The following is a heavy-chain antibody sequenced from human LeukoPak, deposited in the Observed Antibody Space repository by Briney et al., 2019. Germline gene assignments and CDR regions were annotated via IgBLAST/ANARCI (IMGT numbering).Heavy chain of an antibody. CDR2: IYYTGGT. V-gene: IGHV4-59*08. Sequence: SETLSLTCTVSGGSIGSNYWTWIRQPPGKGLEYIGYIYYTGGTNYNPSLKSRVTISVDTSKNQFSLKLSSVTAADTAMYFCAKYGNSGWVIDNWGQGTLVTVSS. CDR3: AKYGNSGWVIDN. J-gene: IGHJ4*02. CDR1: GGSIGSNY. D-gene: IGHD6-19*01.